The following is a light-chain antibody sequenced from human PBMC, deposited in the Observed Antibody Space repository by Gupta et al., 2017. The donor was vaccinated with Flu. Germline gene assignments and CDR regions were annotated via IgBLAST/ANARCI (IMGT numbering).Light chain of an antibody. J-gene: IGLJ2*01. CDR3: SAWDSSLNAVV. CDR2: RDN. Sequence: QAGLTQPPSVSKGLRQTATLTRTGNSNNIGNQGAAWLQQHQGHPPKVLSHRDNNRPSAISERFSASRSGNTASLTITGLQPEDEADYFCSAWDSSLNAVVFGGGTKLTVL. V-gene: IGLV10-54*04. CDR1: SNNIGNQG.